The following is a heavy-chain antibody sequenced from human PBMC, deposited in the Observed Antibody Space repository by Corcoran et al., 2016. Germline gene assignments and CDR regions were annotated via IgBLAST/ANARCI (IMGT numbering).Heavy chain of an antibody. D-gene: IGHD3-16*01. J-gene: IGHJ3*01. CDR3: ARDPEGGAFDV. Sequence: EVQLVESGGGLVQPGGSLILSCLASGFSFSSYWMSWVRHVPGKGLQWVANINRDGSGKYYVDSVKGRFTISRDSANTLLYLQMSFLRAEDTAVYYCARDPEGGAFDVWGQGTTVTVSS. V-gene: IGHV3-7*03. CDR2: INRDGSGK. CDR1: GFSFSSYW.